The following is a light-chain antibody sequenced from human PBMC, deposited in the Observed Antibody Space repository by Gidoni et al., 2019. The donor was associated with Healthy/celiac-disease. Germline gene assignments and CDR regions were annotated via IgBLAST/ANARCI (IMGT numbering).Light chain of an antibody. CDR2: WAS. CDR3: QQYYSTLYT. Sequence: IVMTHSPAPLAVSLGERATINCKSSQSVLYSSNNKNYLAWYQQKPGQPPKLLIYWASTRESGVPDRFSGSGSGTDFTLTISSLQAEDVAVYYCQQYYSTLYTFXQXTKLEIK. V-gene: IGKV4-1*01. CDR1: QSVLYSSNNKNY. J-gene: IGKJ2*01.